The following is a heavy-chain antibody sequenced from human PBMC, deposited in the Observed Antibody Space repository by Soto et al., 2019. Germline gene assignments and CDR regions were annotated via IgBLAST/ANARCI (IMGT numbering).Heavy chain of an antibody. J-gene: IGHJ4*02. Sequence: PGGSLRLSCAASGFTFSSYAMSWVRQAPGKGLEWVSAISGSGGSTYYADSVKGRFTISRDNSKNTLYLQMNSLRAEDTAVYYCAKGGPTQWLVYSSQFDYWGQGTLVTVSS. CDR1: GFTFSSYA. V-gene: IGHV3-23*01. CDR2: ISGSGGST. D-gene: IGHD6-19*01. CDR3: AKGGPTQWLVYSSQFDY.